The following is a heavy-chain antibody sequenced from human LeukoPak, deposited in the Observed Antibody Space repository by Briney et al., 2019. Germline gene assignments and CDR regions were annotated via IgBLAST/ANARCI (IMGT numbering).Heavy chain of an antibody. CDR2: INPNSGGT. J-gene: IGHJ4*02. D-gene: IGHD3-22*01. Sequence: ASVKVSCKASGYPIIGNDIHWVRQAPGQGLEWMGWINPNSGGTQYSKKFQGTVPLTRDPSITTGYMELSGLTSDDTAVYYCASLSYYDLSGYFYWGQGTLVTVPS. CDR3: ASLSYYDLSGYFY. V-gene: IGHV1-2*02. CDR1: GYPIIGND.